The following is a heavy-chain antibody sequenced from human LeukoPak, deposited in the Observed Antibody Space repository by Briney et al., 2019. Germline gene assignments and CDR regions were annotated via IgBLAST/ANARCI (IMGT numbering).Heavy chain of an antibody. V-gene: IGHV1-69*06. J-gene: IGHJ6*04. Sequence: ASVKVSCKASGGTFSSYAISWVRQAPGQGLEWMGGIIPIFGTANYAQKFQGRVTITADKSTSTAYMELSSLRSEDTAVYFCAGIPVFGVVLHQEPVWGKGTTVTVSS. CDR1: GGTFSSYA. CDR3: AGIPVFGVVLHQEPV. CDR2: IIPIFGTA. D-gene: IGHD3-3*01.